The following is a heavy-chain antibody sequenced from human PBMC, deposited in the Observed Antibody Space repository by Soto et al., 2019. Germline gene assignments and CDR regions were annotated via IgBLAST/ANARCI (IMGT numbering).Heavy chain of an antibody. Sequence: SETLSLTCTVSGGSISSYYWSWIRQPPGKGLEWIGYIYYSGSTNYNPSLKSRVTISVDTSKNQFSLKLSSVTAADTAVYYCARLYGLDAFENWGQGTMLTISS. CDR3: ARLYGLDAFEN. V-gene: IGHV4-59*01. CDR1: GGSISSYY. CDR2: IYYSGST. J-gene: IGHJ3*02. D-gene: IGHD4-17*01.